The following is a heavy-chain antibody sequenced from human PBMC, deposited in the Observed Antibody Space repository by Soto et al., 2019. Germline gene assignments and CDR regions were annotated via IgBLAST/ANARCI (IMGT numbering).Heavy chain of an antibody. Sequence: SETLSLTCTVSGGSISSGGYYWSWIRQHPGKGLEWIGYIYYSWSTYYNPSLKSRVTISVNTSKNQFSLKLSSVTAADTAVYYCARVRAVAGTILDYWGQGTLVTVSS. V-gene: IGHV4-31*03. J-gene: IGHJ4*02. D-gene: IGHD6-19*01. CDR2: IYYSWST. CDR3: ARVRAVAGTILDY. CDR1: GGSISSGGYY.